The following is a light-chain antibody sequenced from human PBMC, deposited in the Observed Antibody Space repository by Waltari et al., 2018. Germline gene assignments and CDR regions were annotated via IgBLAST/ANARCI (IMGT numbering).Light chain of an antibody. CDR2: KAS. Sequence: DIQMTQSPSTLSASVGDRVTISCRASASISSWLAWYQQRPGKAPRLLIYKASRLESGVTSRFSGSGSGTEFTLTITSLQPDDFATYYCQQYDTFSETFGPGTTVEI. CDR3: QQYDTFSET. V-gene: IGKV1-5*03. J-gene: IGKJ1*01. CDR1: ASISSW.